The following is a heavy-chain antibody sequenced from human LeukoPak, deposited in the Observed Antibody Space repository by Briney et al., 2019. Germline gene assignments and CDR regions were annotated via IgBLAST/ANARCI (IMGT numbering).Heavy chain of an antibody. CDR3: ARGIAAASRGYSYYYMDV. J-gene: IGHJ6*03. CDR1: GFTFSSYA. CDR2: ISYDGSNK. D-gene: IGHD6-25*01. V-gene: IGHV3-30*04. Sequence: AESLTLSCAASGFTFSSYAMHWVRQAPRKGLEWVAVISYDGSNKYYSYSVNGRFTISRDNSNNTLSLQMNSLRAEDKAEYYCARGIAAASRGYSYYYMDVWGKGTTVTVSS.